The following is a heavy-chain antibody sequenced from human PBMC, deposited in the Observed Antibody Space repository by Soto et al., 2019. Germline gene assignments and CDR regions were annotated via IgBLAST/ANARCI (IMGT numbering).Heavy chain of an antibody. V-gene: IGHV1-69*06. Sequence: QERLVQSGAEVRKPGSSVKVSCKVTGGTSTSYAINWVRQAPGQGLEWMGGIGPMFGTSKYAQKFQGRVTITADKSTNIAYMELRSLRSEDTAVYYCNRGSEYDFWSGYLWGQGTLVSGSS. CDR3: NRGSEYDFWSGYL. J-gene: IGHJ4*02. CDR1: GGTSTSYA. D-gene: IGHD3-3*01. CDR2: IGPMFGTS.